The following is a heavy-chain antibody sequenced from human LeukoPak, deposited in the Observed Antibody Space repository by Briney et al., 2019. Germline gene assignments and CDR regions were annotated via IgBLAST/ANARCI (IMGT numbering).Heavy chain of an antibody. CDR2: IKYDGSEK. V-gene: IGHV3-7*01. CDR3: ATSQSSVAGIVGD. D-gene: IGHD6-19*01. Sequence: GGSLRLSCAASGFTLSSYWMSWVRQAPGKGLEWVANIKYDGSEKDYVDSVKGRFTISRDNAKNSLYLQMNSLRAEDTAVYYCATSQSSVAGIVGDWGQGTLVTVSS. CDR1: GFTLSSYW. J-gene: IGHJ4*02.